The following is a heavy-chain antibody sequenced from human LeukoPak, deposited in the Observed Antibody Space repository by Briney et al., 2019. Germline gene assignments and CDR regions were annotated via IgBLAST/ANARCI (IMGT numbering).Heavy chain of an antibody. Sequence: GGSLRLSCAASGFTLSNYWMHWVRQAPGKGLEWVAVISYDGSNKYYADSVKGRFTISRDNSKNTLYLQMNSLRAEDTAVYYCAKVRSTSLSNWFDPWGQGTLVTVSS. V-gene: IGHV3-30*18. CDR2: ISYDGSNK. D-gene: IGHD2-2*01. J-gene: IGHJ5*02. CDR1: GFTLSNYW. CDR3: AKVRSTSLSNWFDP.